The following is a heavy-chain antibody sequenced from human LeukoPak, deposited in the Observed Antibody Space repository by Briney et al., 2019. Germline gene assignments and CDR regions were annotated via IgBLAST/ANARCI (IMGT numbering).Heavy chain of an antibody. CDR2: ISGSGGST. V-gene: IGHV3-23*01. Sequence: PGGSLRLSCAASGFTFSSYAMSWVRQAPGKGLEWVSAISGSGGSTYYADSVKGRFTISRDNSKNTLYLQMNSLRAEDTAVYYCAKALSSGTAAGSRFDYWGQGTLVTVSS. CDR1: GFTFSSYA. CDR3: AKALSSGTAAGSRFDY. J-gene: IGHJ4*02. D-gene: IGHD6-13*01.